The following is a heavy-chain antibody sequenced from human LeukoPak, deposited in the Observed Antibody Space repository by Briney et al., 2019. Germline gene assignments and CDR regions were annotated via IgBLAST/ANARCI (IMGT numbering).Heavy chain of an antibody. CDR2: IYPGDSDT. Sequence: KRGESLKISCKGSGYSFTSYWIGWVRQMPGKGLEWMGIIYPGDSDTRYSPSFQGQVTISADKSISTAYLQWSSLKASDTAMYYCASSSDCYDSSGYPDYWGQGTLVTVSS. CDR3: ASSSDCYDSSGYPDY. J-gene: IGHJ4*02. D-gene: IGHD3-22*01. V-gene: IGHV5-51*01. CDR1: GYSFTSYW.